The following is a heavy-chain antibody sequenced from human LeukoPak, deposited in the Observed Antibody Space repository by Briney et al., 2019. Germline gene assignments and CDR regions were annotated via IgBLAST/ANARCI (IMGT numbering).Heavy chain of an antibody. Sequence: PGESLKISCKGSGYSFTSYWIGWVRQMPGKGLEWMGIIYPGDSDTRYSPSFQGQVTISADKSISTAYLQWTSVKASDTAMYYCARQGWSSTAYYHIDVWGKGTTVTVSS. V-gene: IGHV5-51*01. CDR2: IYPGDSDT. CDR1: GYSFTSYW. D-gene: IGHD2-2*01. J-gene: IGHJ6*03. CDR3: ARQGWSSTAYYHIDV.